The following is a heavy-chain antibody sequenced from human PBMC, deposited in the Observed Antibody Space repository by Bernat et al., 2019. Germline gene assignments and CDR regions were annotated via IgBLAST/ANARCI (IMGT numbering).Heavy chain of an antibody. CDR2: IYYSGST. D-gene: IGHD3-16*02. CDR1: GGSISSSSYY. J-gene: IGHJ4*02. V-gene: IGHV4-39*01. CDR3: ARRMITFGGVIAFDY. Sequence: QLQLQESGPGLVKPSETLSLTCTVSGGSISSSSYYWGWIRQPPGKGLEWIGSIYYSGSTYYNPSLKSRVTISVDTSKNQFSLKLSSVTAADTAVYYCARRMITFGGVIAFDYWGQGTLVTVSS.